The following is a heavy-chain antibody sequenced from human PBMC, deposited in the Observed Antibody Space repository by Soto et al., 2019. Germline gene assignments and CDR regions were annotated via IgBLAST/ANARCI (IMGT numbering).Heavy chain of an antibody. V-gene: IGHV2-5*02. J-gene: IGHJ5*02. CDR1: GFSLTTSGVG. CDR2: IYWDADK. CDR3: AHSTTTVTWCFDP. Sequence: QITLKESGPTLVKPTQTLTLTCTFSGFSLTTSGVGVGWIRQPPGTALEWLALIYWDADKRYSPSLKIRLTLTKDTSKNRVVLKMTNMDPADTATYFCAHSTTTVTWCFDPWGQGTLVTVSS. D-gene: IGHD4-17*01.